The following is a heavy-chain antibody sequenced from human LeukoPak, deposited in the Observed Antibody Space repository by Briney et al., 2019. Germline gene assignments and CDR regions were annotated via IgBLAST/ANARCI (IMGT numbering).Heavy chain of an antibody. CDR1: GFTFDDYA. J-gene: IGHJ4*02. D-gene: IGHD1-1*01. Sequence: GGSLRLSCAASGFTFDDYATHWVRQAPGKGLEWVSGISWNSGSIGYADSVKGRFTISRDNAKNSLYLQMNSLRDEDTAVYYCARGGQGNWPTPFDYWGQGTLVTVSS. CDR3: ARGGQGNWPTPFDY. CDR2: ISWNSGSI. V-gene: IGHV3-9*01.